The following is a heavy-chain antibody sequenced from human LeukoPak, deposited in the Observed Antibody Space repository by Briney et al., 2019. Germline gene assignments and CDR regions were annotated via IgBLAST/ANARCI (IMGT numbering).Heavy chain of an antibody. CDR1: GYTFTSYD. Sequence: ASVKVSCKATGYTFTSYDFNWVRQPTAQGLEWMGWMKHNSSNTGYAQKLQGRATMTRNNSISTAYMELSRLGSEDTAVYYCARGEDKSGVSDYWGQGTLVTVSS. V-gene: IGHV1-8*01. D-gene: IGHD3-3*01. CDR2: MKHNSSNT. CDR3: ARGEDKSGVSDY. J-gene: IGHJ4*02.